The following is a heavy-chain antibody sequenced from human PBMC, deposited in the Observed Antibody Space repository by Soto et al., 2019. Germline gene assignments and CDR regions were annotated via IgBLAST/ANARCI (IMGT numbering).Heavy chain of an antibody. V-gene: IGHV4-59*02. CDR1: GGSVSGYY. J-gene: IGHJ6*02. CDR2: IYYTESP. D-gene: IGHD3-9*01. CDR3: ARDWLSSYYYYGMDV. Sequence: SETLSLTCTVSGGSVSGYYWNWTRQSPGKGLEWIGYIYYTESPSYNPSLKSRLTISVDTSKNQFYLKLSSVTAADTAVYYCARDWLSSYYYYGMDVWGQGTTVTVSS.